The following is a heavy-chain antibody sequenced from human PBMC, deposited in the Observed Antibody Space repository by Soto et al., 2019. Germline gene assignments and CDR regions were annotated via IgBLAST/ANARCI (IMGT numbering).Heavy chain of an antibody. J-gene: IGHJ6*02. Sequence: GESLRLSCAASGFTFSSYGMHWVRQAPGKGLEWVAVISYDGSNKYYADSVKGRFTTSRDNSKNTLYLQMNSLRAEDTAVYYCAKDIRDSSSWTYYYYYYGMDVWGQGTTVTVSS. CDR2: ISYDGSNK. D-gene: IGHD6-13*01. CDR1: GFTFSSYG. V-gene: IGHV3-30*18. CDR3: AKDIRDSSSWTYYYYYYGMDV.